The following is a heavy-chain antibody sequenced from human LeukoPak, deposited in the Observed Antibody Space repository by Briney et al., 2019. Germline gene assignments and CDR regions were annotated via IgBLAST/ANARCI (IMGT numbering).Heavy chain of an antibody. V-gene: IGHV4-34*01. D-gene: IGHD3-3*01. J-gene: IGHJ4*02. CDR1: GGAFSGYY. CDR2: INHSGST. CDR3: ARGPAYYDFWSGYYDFDY. Sequence: PSETLSLTCAVYGGAFSGYYWSWIRQPPGKGLEWIGEINHSGSTNYNPSLKSRVTISVDTSKNQFSLKLSSVTAADTAVYYCARGPAYYDFWSGYYDFDYWGQGTLVTVSS.